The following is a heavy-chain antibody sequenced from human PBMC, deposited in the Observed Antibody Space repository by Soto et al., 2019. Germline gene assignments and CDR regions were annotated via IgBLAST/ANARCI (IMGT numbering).Heavy chain of an antibody. CDR1: GFSLSTNGVG. D-gene: IGHD1-26*01. CDR3: ARRRDGTYALDY. J-gene: IGHJ4*02. Sequence: QITLKESGPTLVKPTQTLTLTCTFSGFSLSTNGVGVGWIRQPPGKALEWLALIYWDGDKRYSPSLRSRLTLTKDTSKNQVVLTMTNMHPVDTATYYCARRRDGTYALDYWGQGTLVTVAS. V-gene: IGHV2-5*02. CDR2: IYWDGDK.